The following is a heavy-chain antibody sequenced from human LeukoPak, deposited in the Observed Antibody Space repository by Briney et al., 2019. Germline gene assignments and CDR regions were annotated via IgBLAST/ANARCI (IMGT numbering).Heavy chain of an antibody. CDR3: ARTRGYSNYGLDY. CDR2: IYYSGST. J-gene: IGHJ4*02. Sequence: PSETLSLTCTVSGGSISSYYWSWIRQPPGKGLEWIGYIYYSGSTNYNPSLKSRVTISVDTSKNQFSLKLSSVTAADTAVYYCARTRGYSNYGLDYWGQGTLVTVSS. D-gene: IGHD4-11*01. V-gene: IGHV4-59*01. CDR1: GGSISSYY.